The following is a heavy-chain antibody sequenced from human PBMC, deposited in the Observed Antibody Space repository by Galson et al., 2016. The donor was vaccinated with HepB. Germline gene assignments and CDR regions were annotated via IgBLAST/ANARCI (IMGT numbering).Heavy chain of an antibody. V-gene: IGHV4-4*07. J-gene: IGHJ5*02. CDR2: VHASGTT. D-gene: IGHD2-21*01. CDR3: AKGPHISDGIWLDP. CDR1: GDSVSSSS. Sequence: SETLSLTCTVSGDSVSSSSWSWIRQSAGKGLEWIGRVHASGTTDYNPSLKSRVSMSRDTWKNQFSLNLNSVTAADTAVDYCAKGPHISDGIWLDPWGQGTRVTVSS.